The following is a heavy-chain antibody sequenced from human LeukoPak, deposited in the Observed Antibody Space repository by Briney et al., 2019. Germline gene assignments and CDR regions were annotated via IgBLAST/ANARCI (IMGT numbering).Heavy chain of an antibody. Sequence: HPGGSLRLSCAASGFTFSSYAMSWVRQAPGKGLEWVSAISGSGGSTYYADSVKGRFTISRDKAKNSLYLQMNSLRAEDTALYYCARDLHDCGRMNCYVGHYYYYMDVWGKGTTVTVSS. CDR3: ARDLHDCGRMNCYVGHYYYYMDV. CDR1: GFTFSSYA. J-gene: IGHJ6*03. D-gene: IGHD2-2*01. CDR2: ISGSGGST. V-gene: IGHV3-23*01.